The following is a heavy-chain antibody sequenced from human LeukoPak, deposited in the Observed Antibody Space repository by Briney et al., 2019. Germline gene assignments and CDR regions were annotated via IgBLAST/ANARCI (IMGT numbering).Heavy chain of an antibody. J-gene: IGHJ4*02. CDR1: SGSISSSSYY. V-gene: IGHV4-39*06. Sequence: SETLSLTCTVSSGSISSSSYYWGWIRQPPGKGLEWIGSIYYSGSTYYNPSLKSRVTISVDTSKNQFPLKLSSVTAADTAVYYCARAGYDSWSGYSHFDYWGQGTLVTVSS. CDR3: ARAGYDSWSGYSHFDY. D-gene: IGHD3-3*01. CDR2: IYYSGST.